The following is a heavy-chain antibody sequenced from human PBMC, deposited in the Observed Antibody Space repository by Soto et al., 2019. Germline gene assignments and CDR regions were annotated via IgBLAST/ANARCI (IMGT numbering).Heavy chain of an antibody. Sequence: GGSLRLSCAASGFTFSDYYMSWIRQAPGKGLEWVSYISSSGSTIYYADSVKGRFTISRDNAKNSLYLQMNSLRAEDTAVYYCARVPRDIVVVPAAARAYYYYMDVWGKGTTVTVSS. CDR2: ISSSGSTI. J-gene: IGHJ6*03. D-gene: IGHD2-2*01. CDR3: ARVPRDIVVVPAAARAYYYYMDV. CDR1: GFTFSDYY. V-gene: IGHV3-11*01.